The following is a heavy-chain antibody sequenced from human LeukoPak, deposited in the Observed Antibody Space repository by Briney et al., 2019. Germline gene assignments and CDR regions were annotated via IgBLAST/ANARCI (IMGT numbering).Heavy chain of an antibody. V-gene: IGHV3-30-3*01. D-gene: IGHD3-22*01. CDR2: ISYDESNK. Sequence: GRSLRLSCAASGFTFSSYAMHWVRQAPGKGLEWVAVISYDESNKYYADSVKGRFTISRDNSKNTLYLQMNSLRAEDTAVYYCARAAYDSSGYYYDYWGQGTLVTVSS. J-gene: IGHJ4*02. CDR1: GFTFSSYA. CDR3: ARAAYDSSGYYYDY.